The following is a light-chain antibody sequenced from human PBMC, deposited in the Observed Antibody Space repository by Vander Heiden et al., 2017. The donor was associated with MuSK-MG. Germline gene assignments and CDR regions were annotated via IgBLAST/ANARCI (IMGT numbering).Light chain of an antibody. V-gene: IGLV2-8*01. CDR3: SSYAGSNINYV. Sequence: QSALTQPPSASGSPGPSVTISCTGTSSDGGGYDYVSWYQQHPGKAPKLMIYEVSKRPSGVPDRFSGSKSGNTASLTVSGLQAEDEADYYCSSYAGSNINYVFGTGTKVTVL. CDR2: EVS. J-gene: IGLJ1*01. CDR1: SSDGGGYDY.